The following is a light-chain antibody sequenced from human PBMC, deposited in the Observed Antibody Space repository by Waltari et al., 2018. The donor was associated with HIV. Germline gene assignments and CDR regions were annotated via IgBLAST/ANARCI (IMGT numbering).Light chain of an antibody. Sequence: QSALTQPASVSGSPGQSITISCTGTSSDVGGYNYVSWYQQHPDKAPKLLIYEVSSRPSGISSRFSGRKSANTAFLTISGLQADDEADYYWSSYTSSSTPGFGGGTKVTGL. CDR2: EVS. CDR3: SSYTSSSTPG. V-gene: IGLV2-14*01. CDR1: SSDVGGYNY. J-gene: IGLJ2*01.